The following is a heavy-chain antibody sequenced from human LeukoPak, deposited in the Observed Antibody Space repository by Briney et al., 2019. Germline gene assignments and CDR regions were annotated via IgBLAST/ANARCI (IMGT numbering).Heavy chain of an antibody. J-gene: IGHJ6*02. CDR3: ARAPCSGGFCYSYYYGMDV. Sequence: GGSLRLSCAASGFTFSSYSMNWVRQAPGKGLQWVSSISSVSRYLYYADSVKGRFTISRDYAKNSLYLQMNSLRAEDTAVYFCARAPCSGGFCYSYYYGMDVWGQGTTVTVSS. CDR2: ISSVSRYL. CDR1: GFTFSSYS. D-gene: IGHD2-15*01. V-gene: IGHV3-21*01.